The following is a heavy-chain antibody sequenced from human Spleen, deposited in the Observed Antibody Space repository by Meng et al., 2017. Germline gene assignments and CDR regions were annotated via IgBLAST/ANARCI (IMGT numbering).Heavy chain of an antibody. CDR1: GLTFSSYA. CDR2: ISGSGGST. Sequence: GQLGVSGGGVVRPGGSLGLSLAASGLTFSSYAMSWVRQAPGKGLEWVSAISGSGGSTYYADSVKGRFTISRDNSKNTLYLQMNSLRAEDTAVYYCAKRNQDSSGYYEFDYWGQGTLVTASS. CDR3: AKRNQDSSGYYEFDY. V-gene: IGHV3-23*04. J-gene: IGHJ4*02. D-gene: IGHD3-22*01.